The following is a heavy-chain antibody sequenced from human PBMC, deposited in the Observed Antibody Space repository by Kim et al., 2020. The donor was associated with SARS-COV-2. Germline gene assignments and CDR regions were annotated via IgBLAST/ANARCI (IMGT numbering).Heavy chain of an antibody. Sequence: SVKVSCKASGGTFSSYAISWVRQAPGQGLEWMGGIIPIFGTANYAQKFQGRVTITADESTSTAYMELSSLRSEDTAVYYCASPDSSGYYSGLWDFDYWGQGTLVTVSS. D-gene: IGHD3-22*01. CDR1: GGTFSSYA. V-gene: IGHV1-69*13. CDR3: ASPDSSGYYSGLWDFDY. CDR2: IIPIFGTA. J-gene: IGHJ4*02.